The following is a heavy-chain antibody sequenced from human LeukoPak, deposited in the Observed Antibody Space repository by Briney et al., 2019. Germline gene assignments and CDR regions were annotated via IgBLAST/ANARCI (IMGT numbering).Heavy chain of an antibody. Sequence: PSETLSLTCTVSGGSISSHDWTWIRQPAGKGLEWIGRIYISGSPNYNPSLKSRVTMSVDTSRNQFSLKLNSVTAADTAVYYCAKSNGYGLIDIWGQGTMVTVSS. CDR3: AKSNGYGLIDI. CDR2: IYISGSP. CDR1: GGSISSHD. J-gene: IGHJ3*02. D-gene: IGHD3-22*01. V-gene: IGHV4-4*07.